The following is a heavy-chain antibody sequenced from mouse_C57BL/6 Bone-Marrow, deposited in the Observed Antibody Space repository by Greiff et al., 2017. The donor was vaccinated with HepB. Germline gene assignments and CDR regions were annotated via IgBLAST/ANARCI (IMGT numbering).Heavy chain of an antibody. D-gene: IGHD1-1*01. CDR1: GFTFSSYG. Sequence: EVQGVESGGDLVKPGGSLKLSCAASGFTFSSYGMSWVRQTPDKRLEWVATISSGGSYTYYPDSVKGRFTISRDNAKNTLYLQRSSLKSEDTAMYYCARHGTVVAMDSWGQGTSVTVSS. J-gene: IGHJ4*01. CDR3: ARHGTVVAMDS. V-gene: IGHV5-6*01. CDR2: ISSGGSYT.